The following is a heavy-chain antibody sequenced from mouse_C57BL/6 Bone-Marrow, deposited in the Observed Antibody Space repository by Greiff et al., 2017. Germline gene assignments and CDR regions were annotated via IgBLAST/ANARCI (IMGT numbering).Heavy chain of an antibody. CDR1: GYTFTNYW. Sequence: QVQLKQPGAELVKPGASVKLSCKASGYTFTNYWMHWVKQRPGQGLEWIGMMHPNGGSPDYNEKFKSEATLSVDKSSRTAYMELSSLTTEDSAIYYCARSRYFDVWGTGTTVTVSS. CDR2: MHPNGGSP. V-gene: IGHV1-64*01. J-gene: IGHJ1*03. CDR3: ARSRYFDV.